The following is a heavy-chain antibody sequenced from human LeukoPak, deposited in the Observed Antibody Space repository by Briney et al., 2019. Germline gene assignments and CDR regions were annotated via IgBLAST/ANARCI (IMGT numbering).Heavy chain of an antibody. Sequence: PGGSLRLSCAASGFTFSSYEMNWVRQAPGKGLEWVSYISSSGSTIYYADSVKGRFTISRDNAKNSLYLQMNSLRAEDAAVYYCARGASRYYDSSGYDYFDYWGQGTLVTVSS. CDR3: ARGASRYYDSSGYDYFDY. J-gene: IGHJ4*02. V-gene: IGHV3-48*03. D-gene: IGHD3-22*01. CDR2: ISSSGSTI. CDR1: GFTFSSYE.